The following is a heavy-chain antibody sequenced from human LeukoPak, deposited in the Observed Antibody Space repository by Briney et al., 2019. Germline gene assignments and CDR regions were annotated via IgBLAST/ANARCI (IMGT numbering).Heavy chain of an antibody. Sequence: GGSLRLSCAASGFTFSSYAMSWVRQAPGKGLEWVSAISRTSDTTYYADSAKGRFTISRDNSRNTLYLQMHSLRAEDTAVYYCVKDVITAVAGFDYWGQGTLVTVSS. CDR1: GFTFSSYA. V-gene: IGHV3-23*01. J-gene: IGHJ4*02. D-gene: IGHD6-19*01. CDR3: VKDVITAVAGFDY. CDR2: ISRTSDTT.